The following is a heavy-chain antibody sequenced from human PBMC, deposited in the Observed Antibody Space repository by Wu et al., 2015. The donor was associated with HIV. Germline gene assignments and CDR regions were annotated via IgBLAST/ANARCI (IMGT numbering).Heavy chain of an antibody. J-gene: IGHJ5*02. CDR2: IIPIFGTA. D-gene: IGHD3-10*01. CDR1: GGTFSSYA. CDR3: AGANLWFGEQGGWFDP. V-gene: IGHV1-69*13. Sequence: QVRLVQSGAEVKKPGSSVKVSCKASGGTFSSYAISWVRQAPGQGLEWMGRIIPIFGTANYAQKFQGRVTITADESTSTAYMELSSLRSEDTAVYYCAGANLWFGEQGGWFDPGAREPWSPSPQ.